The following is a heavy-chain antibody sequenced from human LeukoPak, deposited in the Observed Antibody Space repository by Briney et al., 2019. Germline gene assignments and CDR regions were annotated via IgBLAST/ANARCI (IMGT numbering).Heavy chain of an antibody. CDR1: GGSISSYY. CDR2: VYYSGST. Sequence: SETLSLTCTVSGGSISSYYWSWIRQPPGKGLEWIGHVYYSGSTNYNPSLKSRVTISVDTSKNQFSLKLSSVTAADTAVYYCARGSNPYYYVSGSYYPFDYWGQGTLVTVSS. V-gene: IGHV4-59*01. J-gene: IGHJ4*02. D-gene: IGHD3-10*01. CDR3: ARGSNPYYYVSGSYYPFDY.